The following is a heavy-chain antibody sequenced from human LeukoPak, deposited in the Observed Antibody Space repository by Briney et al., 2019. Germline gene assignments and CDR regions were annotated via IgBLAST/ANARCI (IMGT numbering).Heavy chain of an antibody. D-gene: IGHD2-21*02. CDR2: IWYDGSNK. J-gene: IGHJ4*02. Sequence: PERSLRLSCAASGFTFSNHGMHWFRQAPGKGPEWVALIWYDGSNKYYGDSVKGRFTISRDNSKNTVYLEMNSLRAEDTGVYYCARDRLEAVTDDDYFWGQGTLVTVSS. V-gene: IGHV3-33*01. CDR1: GFTFSNHG. CDR3: ARDRLEAVTDDDYF.